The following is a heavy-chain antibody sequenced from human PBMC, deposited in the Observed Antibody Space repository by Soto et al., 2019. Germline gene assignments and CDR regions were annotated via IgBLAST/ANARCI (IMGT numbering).Heavy chain of an antibody. CDR2: ISYDGSNK. Sequence: GGSLRLSCAASGFTFSSYAMHWFRQAPGKGLEWVAVISYDGSNKYYADSVKGRFTISRDNSKNTLYLQMNSLRAEDTAVYYCARENLRVGESSVNFYFWGQGTLVTVSS. J-gene: IGHJ4*02. CDR1: GFTFSSYA. D-gene: IGHD3-10*01. V-gene: IGHV3-30-3*01. CDR3: ARENLRVGESSVNFYF.